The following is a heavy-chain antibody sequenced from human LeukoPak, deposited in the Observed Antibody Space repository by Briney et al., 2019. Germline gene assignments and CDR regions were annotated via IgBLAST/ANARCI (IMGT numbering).Heavy chain of an antibody. V-gene: IGHV1-2*02. CDR1: GYTFTAYY. CDR2: IDPNSGDT. D-gene: IGHD3-22*01. Sequence: ASVKVSCKASGYTFTAYYMTWVRQVPGQGLEWMGWIDPNSGDTSYAQNFQGRVAMTRDTSISTAYMELSRLRSDDTAVYYCARDFGASSGYYHYLDAFDIWGQGTMVTVSS. J-gene: IGHJ3*02. CDR3: ARDFGASSGYYHYLDAFDI.